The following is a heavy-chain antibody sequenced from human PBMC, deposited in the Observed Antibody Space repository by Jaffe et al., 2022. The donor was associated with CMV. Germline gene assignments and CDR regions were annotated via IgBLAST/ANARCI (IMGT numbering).Heavy chain of an antibody. D-gene: IGHD3-3*01. Sequence: EVQLVESGGGLVKPGGSLRLSCAASGFTFSSYSMNWVRQAPGKGLEWVSSISSSSSYIYYADSVKGRFTISRDNAKNSLYLQMNSLRAEDTAVYYCARDPLAYYDFWSGYHDYWGQGTLVTVSS. V-gene: IGHV3-21*01. CDR1: GFTFSSYS. J-gene: IGHJ4*02. CDR3: ARDPLAYYDFWSGYHDY. CDR2: ISSSSSYI.